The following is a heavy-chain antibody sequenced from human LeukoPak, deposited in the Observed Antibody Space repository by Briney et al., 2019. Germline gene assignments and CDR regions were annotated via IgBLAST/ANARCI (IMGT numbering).Heavy chain of an antibody. J-gene: IGHJ6*03. CDR3: AGATPKVYYYYMDV. Sequence: PGGSLRLSCAASGFTFSSYSMNWVRQAPGKGLEWVSYISSSSSTIYYADSVKGRFTISRDNAKNSLYLQVNSLRAEDTAVYYCAGATPKVYYYYMDVWGKGTTVTVSS. V-gene: IGHV3-48*01. CDR1: GFTFSSYS. D-gene: IGHD4-11*01. CDR2: ISSSSSTI.